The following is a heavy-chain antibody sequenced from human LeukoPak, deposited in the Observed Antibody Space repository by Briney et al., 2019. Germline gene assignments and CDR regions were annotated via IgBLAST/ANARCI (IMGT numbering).Heavy chain of an antibody. D-gene: IGHD2-21*02. CDR2: ISSSGSTI. CDR3: ARESSWTIVVVTAYDY. V-gene: IGHV3-48*04. J-gene: IGHJ4*02. Sequence: GGSLRLSCAASGFTFSSYSMNWVRQAPGKGLEWVSYISSSGSTIYYADSVKGRFTISRDNAKNSLYLQMNSLRAEDTAVYYCARESSWTIVVVTAYDYWGQGTLVTVSS. CDR1: GFTFSSYS.